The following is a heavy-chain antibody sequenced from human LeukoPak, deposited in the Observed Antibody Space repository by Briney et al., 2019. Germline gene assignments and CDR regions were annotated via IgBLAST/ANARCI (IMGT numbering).Heavy chain of an antibody. CDR2: IYYSGST. V-gene: IGHV4-39*01. J-gene: IGHJ4*02. Sequence: SETLSLTCTVSGGSISSSSYYWGWIRQPPGKGLEWLGSIYYSGSTYYNPSLKSRVTISVDTSKNQFSLKLSSVTAADTAVYYCATHVRWLRLGIDYWGQGTLVTVSS. D-gene: IGHD5-12*01. CDR1: GGSISSSSYY. CDR3: ATHVRWLRLGIDY.